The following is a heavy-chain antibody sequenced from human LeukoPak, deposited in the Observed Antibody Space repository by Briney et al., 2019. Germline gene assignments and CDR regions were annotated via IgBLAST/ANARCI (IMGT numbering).Heavy chain of an antibody. D-gene: IGHD4-11*01. Sequence: PSETLSLTCTVSGGSTSSGSYYWNWIRQPAGKGLEWIGRIYTSGSTKYNPSLKSRVTIPADTSKNQFSLKLSSVTAADTAVYYCARGPDYSNYVDYWGQGTLVTVSS. CDR2: IYTSGST. V-gene: IGHV4-61*02. J-gene: IGHJ4*02. CDR1: GGSTSSGSYY. CDR3: ARGPDYSNYVDY.